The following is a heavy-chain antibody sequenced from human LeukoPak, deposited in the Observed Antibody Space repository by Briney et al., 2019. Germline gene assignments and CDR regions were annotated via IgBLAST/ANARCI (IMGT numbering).Heavy chain of an antibody. D-gene: IGHD3-16*01. J-gene: IGHJ5*02. CDR1: GGSISSYY. CDR2: IYISGST. CDR3: AGEMGDKYDYVCFAP. Sequence: SETLSLTCTVSGGSISSYYCNWIRQPAWKGLEWIGRIYISGSTNYNPSLKSRVTMSVDKSKNQFSLKLNYVTASDTAVYYCAGEMGDKYDYVCFAPWGEGT. V-gene: IGHV4-4*07.